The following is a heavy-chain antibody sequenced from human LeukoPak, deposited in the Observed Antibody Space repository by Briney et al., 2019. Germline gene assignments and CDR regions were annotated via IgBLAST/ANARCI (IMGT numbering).Heavy chain of an antibody. CDR2: ISYGGTT. Sequence: SETPSLTCTVSGGSISPYYWSWIRQPPGKGLEWIGYISYGGTTNYNPSLKSRLTILVDTSKYQFSLKLSSVTAADTAVYYCARDLWLPRLPFSYWGQGTLVTVSS. V-gene: IGHV4-59*12. CDR1: GGSISPYY. J-gene: IGHJ4*02. CDR3: ARDLWLPRLPFSY. D-gene: IGHD6-19*01.